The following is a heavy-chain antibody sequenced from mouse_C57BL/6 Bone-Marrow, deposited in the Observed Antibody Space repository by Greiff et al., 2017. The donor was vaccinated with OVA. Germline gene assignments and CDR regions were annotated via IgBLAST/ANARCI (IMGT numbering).Heavy chain of an antibody. CDR3: ARDSSGLYYFDY. V-gene: IGHV1-82*01. J-gene: IGHJ2*01. D-gene: IGHD3-2*02. Sequence: VKLQESGPELVKPGASVKLSCTASGYTFSSSSMNWVKQTPGKGLEWIGRIYPGDGDTNYNGTFKGKATLTADKSSSTAYMQLSSLTSDDSAVYCCARDSSGLYYFDYWGQGTTLTVSS. CDR1: GYTFSSSS. CDR2: IYPGDGDT.